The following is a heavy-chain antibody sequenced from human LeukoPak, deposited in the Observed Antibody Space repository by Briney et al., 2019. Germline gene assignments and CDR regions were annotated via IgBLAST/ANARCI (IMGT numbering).Heavy chain of an antibody. CDR2: IYYSGST. Sequence: SGTLSLTCTVSGGSVSSGSYYWSWIRQPPGKGLEWIGYIYYSGSTNYNPSLKSRVTISVDTSKNQFSLKLSSVTAADTAVYYCARAHSSGRTFDYWGQGTLVTVSS. J-gene: IGHJ4*02. D-gene: IGHD6-19*01. CDR1: GGSVSSGSYY. V-gene: IGHV4-61*01. CDR3: ARAHSSGRTFDY.